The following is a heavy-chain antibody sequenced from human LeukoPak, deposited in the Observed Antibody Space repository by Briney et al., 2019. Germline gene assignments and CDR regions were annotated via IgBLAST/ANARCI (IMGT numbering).Heavy chain of an antibody. V-gene: IGHV1-2*06. Sequence: ASVKVSCKASEYTFTDYYMHWVRQAPGQGLEWMGRINPNSGGTNYAQKFQGRVTMTRDTSISTAYMELSRLRSDDTAVYYCARASNIYDSSGYYYTLDYWGQGTLVTVSS. D-gene: IGHD3-22*01. CDR3: ARASNIYDSSGYYYTLDY. CDR1: EYTFTDYY. J-gene: IGHJ4*02. CDR2: INPNSGGT.